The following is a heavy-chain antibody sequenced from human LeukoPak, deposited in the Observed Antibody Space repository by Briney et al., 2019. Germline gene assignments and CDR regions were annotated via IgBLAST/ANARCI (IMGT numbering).Heavy chain of an antibody. V-gene: IGHV4-39*01. D-gene: IGHD3-22*01. Sequence: SETLSLTCTASGVTISSSRYYWGWIRQPPGKGLEWIGSIYYSGSTYYNPSLKSRVTISVDTSKNQFSLKLSSVTAADTAVYYCATRGYYDNSGYRYYYYYYMDVWGKGTTVTVSS. J-gene: IGHJ6*03. CDR1: GVTISSSRYY. CDR3: ATRGYYDNSGYRYYYYYYMDV. CDR2: IYYSGST.